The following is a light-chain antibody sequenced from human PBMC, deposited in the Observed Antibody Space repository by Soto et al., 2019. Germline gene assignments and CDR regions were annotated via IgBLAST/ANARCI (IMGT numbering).Light chain of an antibody. V-gene: IGLV2-14*02. CDR1: SSDIGGYIL. CDR2: EGR. Sequence: QSALTQPASVSGSPGQSITISCTGTSSDIGGYILVSWYQQEPGKAPKLMIYEGRKRPSGVSNRFSGSKSGTSASLAITGLQAEDEADYYCQSYDSSLSGYWVFGGGTKLTVL. CDR3: QSYDSSLSGYWV. J-gene: IGLJ3*02.